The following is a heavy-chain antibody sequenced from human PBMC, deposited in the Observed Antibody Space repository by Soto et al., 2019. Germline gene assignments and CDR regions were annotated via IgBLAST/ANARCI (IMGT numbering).Heavy chain of an antibody. V-gene: IGHV1-8*01. CDR2: MDPNSGSP. CDR3: ARERKFDFWRKGLDV. J-gene: IGHJ6*02. D-gene: IGHD3-3*01. CDR1: GYTFTSYD. Sequence: ASVKVSCKASGYTFTSYDINWVRQAPGQGLEWLGWMDPNSGSPGYAQNFQGRVTMTRNISINTAHMELSSLRSEDTAVYYCARERKFDFWRKGLDVWGQGTTVTVSS.